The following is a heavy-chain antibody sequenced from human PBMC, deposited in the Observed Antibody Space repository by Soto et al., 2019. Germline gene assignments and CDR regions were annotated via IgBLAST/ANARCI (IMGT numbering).Heavy chain of an antibody. CDR2: IYYSGGP. J-gene: IGHJ5*02. CDR1: GASINNYY. V-gene: IGHV4-59*01. CDR3: ARGPYCSTTSCYGP. D-gene: IGHD2-2*01. Sequence: SETLSLTCTVSGASINNYYWSWIRQPPGKGLEWIGFIYYSGGPNYNPSLRSRVTISMDTSKNQFSLRLSSVTAADTAVYFCARGPYCSTTSCYGPWGQGTLVTVSS.